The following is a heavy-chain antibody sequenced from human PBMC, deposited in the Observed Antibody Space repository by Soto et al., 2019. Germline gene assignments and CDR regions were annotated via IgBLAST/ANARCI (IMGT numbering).Heavy chain of an antibody. D-gene: IGHD1-20*01. CDR2: IGGSDGNT. V-gene: IGHV3-23*01. J-gene: IGHJ4*02. Sequence: GGSLRVSCAAAGFTFRNYAMNWVRQAPGKGLEWVSAIGGSDGNTYYADSVKGRFTISRSNSRNTLFLQMNTPRAEDTAVYYCARQITGTDRSFDYWGQGTLVTVSS. CDR3: ARQITGTDRSFDY. CDR1: GFTFRNYA.